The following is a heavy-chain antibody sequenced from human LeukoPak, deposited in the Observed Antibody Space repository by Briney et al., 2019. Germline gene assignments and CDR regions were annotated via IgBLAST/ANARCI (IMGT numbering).Heavy chain of an antibody. CDR2: ISSSSSTI. Sequence: GGSLRLSCAASGFTFSSYSMNWVRQAPGKGLEWVSYISSSSSTIYYADSVKGRFTISRDNAKNSLYLQMNSLRAEDTAVYYCATVVDLYYYYGMDVWGQGTTVTVSS. D-gene: IGHD1-26*01. J-gene: IGHJ6*02. V-gene: IGHV3-48*04. CDR1: GFTFSSYS. CDR3: ATVVDLYYYYGMDV.